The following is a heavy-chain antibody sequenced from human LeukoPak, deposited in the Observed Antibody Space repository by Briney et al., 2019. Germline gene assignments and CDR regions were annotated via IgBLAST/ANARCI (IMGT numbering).Heavy chain of an antibody. D-gene: IGHD4-17*01. CDR2: ISYDGSNK. Sequence: PGGSLRLSCAASGFTFSSYGMHWVRQAPGKGLEWVAAISYDGSNKYYADSVKGRFTISRDNSKNTLYLQMNSLRAEDTAVYYCAKDDGDYVELPVDYFDYWGQGTLVTVSS. CDR1: GFTFSSYG. V-gene: IGHV3-30*18. CDR3: AKDDGDYVELPVDYFDY. J-gene: IGHJ4*02.